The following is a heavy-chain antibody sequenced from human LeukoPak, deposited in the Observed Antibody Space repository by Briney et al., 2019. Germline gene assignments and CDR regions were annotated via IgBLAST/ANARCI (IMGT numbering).Heavy chain of an antibody. V-gene: IGHV3-23*01. J-gene: IGHJ4*02. Sequence: GGSLRLSCAASGFTFSSYAMSWVRQAPGKGLEWVSAISGSGGSTYYADSVKGRFTISRDNSKNTLYLQMNSPRAEDTAVYYCAKNMRNLKRELLWFGELSFDYWGQGTPVTVSS. CDR2: ISGSGGST. D-gene: IGHD3-10*01. CDR3: AKNMRNLKRELLWFGELSFDY. CDR1: GFTFSSYA.